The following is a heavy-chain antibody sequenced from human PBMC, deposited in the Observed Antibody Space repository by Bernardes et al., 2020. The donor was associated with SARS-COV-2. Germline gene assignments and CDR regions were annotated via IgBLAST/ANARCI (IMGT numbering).Heavy chain of an antibody. J-gene: IGHJ6*02. D-gene: IGHD1-26*01. CDR3: ARDAHSVGAYYYYYGMDV. CDR2: IKQDGSEK. CDR1: GFTFSSYW. Sequence: GGSLRLSCAASGFTFSSYWMSWVRQAPGKGLEWVANIKQDGSEKYYVDSVKGRFTISRDNAKNSLYLQMNSLRAEDTAVYYCARDAHSVGAYYYYYGMDVWGQGTTVTVSS. V-gene: IGHV3-7*01.